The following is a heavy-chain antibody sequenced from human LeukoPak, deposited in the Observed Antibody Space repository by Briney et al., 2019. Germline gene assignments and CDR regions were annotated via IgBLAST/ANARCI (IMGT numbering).Heavy chain of an antibody. CDR1: GGSISSYY. CDR2: IYYSGST. CDR3: ARGRVEAPTYYDILTGYFPFDY. J-gene: IGHJ4*02. V-gene: IGHV4-59*01. Sequence: PSETLSLTCTVSGGSISSYYWSWIRQPPGKGLEWIGYIYYSGSTNYNPSLKSRVTISVDTSKNQFSLKLSSVTAADTAVYYCARGRVEAPTYYDILTGYFPFDYWGQGTLVTVSS. D-gene: IGHD3-9*01.